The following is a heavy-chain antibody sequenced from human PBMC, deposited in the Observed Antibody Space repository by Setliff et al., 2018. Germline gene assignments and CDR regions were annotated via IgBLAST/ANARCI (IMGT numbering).Heavy chain of an antibody. J-gene: IGHJ3*02. CDR1: DYTFTDYG. D-gene: IGHD1-26*01. Sequence: GASVKVSCKASDYTFTDYGIYWVRQAPGQGLEWMGWISAYNGRTNYAEKFHARVTMTTDTATSTAYMELRSLKSADTAVYYCARASGGNSVEDGFDIWGQGTMVTVSS. CDR2: ISAYNGRT. V-gene: IGHV1-18*01. CDR3: ARASGGNSVEDGFDI.